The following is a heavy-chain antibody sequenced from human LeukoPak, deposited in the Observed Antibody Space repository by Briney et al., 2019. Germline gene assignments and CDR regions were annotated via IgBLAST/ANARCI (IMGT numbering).Heavy chain of an antibody. Sequence: SVKVSCKTSGGTFNNSAISWVRQAPGQGLEWLGGIMPLFGTAGYAQEFQGRVTITKDESTRTVYLELTSLTSDDTAVYYCARDVHGDCGSGWFDPWGQGTLVSVSS. V-gene: IGHV1-69*05. CDR1: GGTFNNSA. J-gene: IGHJ5*02. CDR2: IMPLFGTA. D-gene: IGHD2-21*02. CDR3: ARDVHGDCGSGWFDP.